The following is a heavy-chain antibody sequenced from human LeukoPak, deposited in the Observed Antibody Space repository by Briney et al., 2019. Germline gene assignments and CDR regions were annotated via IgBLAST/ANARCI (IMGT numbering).Heavy chain of an antibody. V-gene: IGHV3-64D*09. D-gene: IGHD1-26*01. CDR1: GFTFSRYA. Sequence: GGSLRLSCSASGFTFSRYAMHWVRQAPGKGLEYVSCINDNGGRIYYGDSVKGRFSISRDNSKNTLHLQMSTLIAEGTALYYCVKDVRGGCAFDYWGQGILVTVAS. CDR2: INDNGGRI. CDR3: VKDVRGGCAFDY. J-gene: IGHJ4*02.